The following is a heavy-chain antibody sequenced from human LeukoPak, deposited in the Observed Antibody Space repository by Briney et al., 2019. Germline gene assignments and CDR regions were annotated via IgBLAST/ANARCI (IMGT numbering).Heavy chain of an antibody. Sequence: GRSLRLSCVASGFTFNSYAMYWDRQAPGKGLEWISGIFGSGGSAHYADSVKGRFTISRDNSKNTVYLQLDSLRVEDTAVYYCGKTTVGYSSGRYPGWPVDYWGQGALVTVSS. CDR1: GFTFNSYA. J-gene: IGHJ4*02. D-gene: IGHD2-15*01. CDR3: GKTTVGYSSGRYPGWPVDY. V-gene: IGHV3-23*01. CDR2: IFGSGGSA.